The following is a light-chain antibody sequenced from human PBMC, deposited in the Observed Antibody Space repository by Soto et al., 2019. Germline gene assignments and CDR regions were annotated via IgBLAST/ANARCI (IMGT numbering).Light chain of an antibody. J-gene: IGKJ2*01. CDR2: YAS. CDR1: QDIVKY. V-gene: IGKV1-33*01. CDR3: QHYVTVPPT. Sequence: DIQMTQSPSSLSASVGDRVTIACQASQDIVKYLNWYQQKPWKAPELLLYYASYLAPGVPSRFSASGSGTHFTVTISSLHPEDIATYYCQHYVTVPPTFGQGTKLQIK.